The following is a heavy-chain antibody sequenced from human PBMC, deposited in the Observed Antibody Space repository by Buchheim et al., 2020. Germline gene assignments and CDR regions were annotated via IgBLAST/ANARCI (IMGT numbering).Heavy chain of an antibody. D-gene: IGHD4-17*01. CDR2: IKSKTDGGTT. V-gene: IGHV3-15*07. Sequence: EVQLVESGGGLVKHGGSLRLSCAASGFTFSNAWMNWVRQAPGKGLEWVGRIKSKTDGGTTDYAAPVKGRFTISRDDSKNTPYLKKNSPKHDATAVYHCTKEYGDYPSYFDYWTQGTL. J-gene: IGHJ4*02. CDR1: GFTFSNAW. CDR3: TKEYGDYPSYFDY.